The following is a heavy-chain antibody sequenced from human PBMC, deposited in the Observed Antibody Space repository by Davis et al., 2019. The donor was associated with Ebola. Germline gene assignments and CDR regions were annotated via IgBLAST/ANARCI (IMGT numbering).Heavy chain of an antibody. CDR1: GYSISSGYY. CDR2: IYHSGST. CDR3: ARVAVGYYYDSSGYDFFDY. D-gene: IGHD3-22*01. Sequence: SETLSLTCTVSGYSISSGYYWGWIRQPPGKGLEWIGSIYHSGSTYYNPSLKSRVTISVDTSKNQFSLQLNSVTPEDTAVYYCARVAVGYYYDSSGYDFFDYWGQGTLVTVSS. J-gene: IGHJ4*02. V-gene: IGHV4-38-2*02.